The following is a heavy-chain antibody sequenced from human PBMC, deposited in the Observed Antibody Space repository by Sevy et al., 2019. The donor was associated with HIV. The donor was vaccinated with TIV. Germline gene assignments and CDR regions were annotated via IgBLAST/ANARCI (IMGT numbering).Heavy chain of an antibody. V-gene: IGHV3-7*01. CDR2: IKQDGSEK. D-gene: IGHD3-10*01. J-gene: IGHJ4*02. CDR3: ARDLSWFGELLPFDY. CDR1: GFTFSSYW. Sequence: GGSLRLSCAASGFTFSSYWMSWVRHAPGKGLEWVANIKQDGSEKYYVDSVKGRFTISRDNAKNSLYLQMNSLRAEDTAVYYCARDLSWFGELLPFDYWGQGTLVTVSS.